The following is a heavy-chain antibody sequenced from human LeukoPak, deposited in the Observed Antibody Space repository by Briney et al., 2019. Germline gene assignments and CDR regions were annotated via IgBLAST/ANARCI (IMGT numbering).Heavy chain of an antibody. CDR2: IYYSGST. CDR1: GGSLSSYY. CDR3: ARGDSSGWLGDY. D-gene: IGHD6-19*01. J-gene: IGHJ4*02. V-gene: IGHV4-59*12. Sequence: SETLSLTCTVSGGSLSSYYWNWIRQPPGKGLEWIGYIYYSGSTNYNPSLKSRVTISVDKSKNQFSLKLSSVTAADTAVYYCARGDSSGWLGDYWGQGTLVTVSS.